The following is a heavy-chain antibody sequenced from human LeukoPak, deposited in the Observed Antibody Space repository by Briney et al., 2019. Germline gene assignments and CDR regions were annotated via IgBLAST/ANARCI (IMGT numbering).Heavy chain of an antibody. J-gene: IGHJ5*02. CDR2: ISGSGGST. CDR1: GFTFSSYA. CDR3: AKEVLRYFDWLNWSDP. V-gene: IGHV3-23*01. Sequence: GGSLRLSCAASGFTFSSYAMSWVRQAPGKGLEWVSAISGSGGSTYYADSVKGRFTISRDNSKNTLYLQMNSLRAEDTAVYYCAKEVLRYFDWLNWSDPWGQGTLVTVSS. D-gene: IGHD3-9*01.